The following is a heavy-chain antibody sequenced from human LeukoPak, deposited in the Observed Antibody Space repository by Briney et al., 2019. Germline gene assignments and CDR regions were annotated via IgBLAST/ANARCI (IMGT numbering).Heavy chain of an antibody. J-gene: IGHJ4*02. CDR2: ISSSSSYI. CDR1: GFTFSDYT. CDR3: AKDSPSRTATTEVPVDY. V-gene: IGHV3-21*01. Sequence: GGSLRLSCAASGFTFSDYTMNWVRQAPGKGLEWVSSISSSSSYIYFANSVRGRFTIYRDNAKNSLYLQMNSLRAEDTAVHYCAKDSPSRTATTEVPVDYWGQGTLVTVSS. D-gene: IGHD5-24*01.